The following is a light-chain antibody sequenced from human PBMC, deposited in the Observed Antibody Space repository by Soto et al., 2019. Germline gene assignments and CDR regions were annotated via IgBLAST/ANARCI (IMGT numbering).Light chain of an antibody. CDR2: EVS. J-gene: IGLJ2*01. Sequence: QSALTQPASVSGSPGQSITISCSGTSSDIGKYNYVSWFQQHPAKAPKLIIFEVSTRPSGVYNRFSGSKYGNTASLNISGLQAEDESDYYCRSYTGSNIDTVVFVGGTK. V-gene: IGLV2-14*01. CDR3: RSYTGSNIDTVV. CDR1: SSDIGKYNY.